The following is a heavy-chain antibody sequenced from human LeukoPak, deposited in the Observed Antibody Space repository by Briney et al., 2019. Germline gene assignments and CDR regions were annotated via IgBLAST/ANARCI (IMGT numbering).Heavy chain of an antibody. Sequence: ASVKVSCKASGYTFTRYYMHWVRQAPGQGLEWMGIINPSDGSTSYAQKFQGRVTLTRDTSTSTVYMELSSLRSEDTAVYYCASGQTYSSSWQGDYYYGMDVWSQGTTVTVSS. CDR3: ASGQTYSSSWQGDYYYGMDV. J-gene: IGHJ6*02. V-gene: IGHV1-46*01. D-gene: IGHD6-13*01. CDR1: GYTFTRYY. CDR2: INPSDGST.